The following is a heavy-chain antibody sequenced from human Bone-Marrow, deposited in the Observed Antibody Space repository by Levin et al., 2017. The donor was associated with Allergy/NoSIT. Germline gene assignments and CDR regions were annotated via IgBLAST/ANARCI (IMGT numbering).Heavy chain of an antibody. D-gene: IGHD3-22*01. V-gene: IGHV4-30-4*01. CDR2: IYYSGST. CDR3: ARASIVVVRIDY. J-gene: IGHJ4*02. Sequence: PSETLSLTCTVSGGSISSGDYYWSWIRQPPGKGLEWIGYIYYSGSTYYNPSLKSRVTISVDTSKNQFSLKLSSVTAADTAVYYCARASIVVVRIDYWGQGTLVTVSS. CDR1: GGSISSGDYY.